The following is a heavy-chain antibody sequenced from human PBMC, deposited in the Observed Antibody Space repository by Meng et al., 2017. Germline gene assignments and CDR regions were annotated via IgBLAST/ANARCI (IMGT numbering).Heavy chain of an antibody. CDR2: IYYSGST. CDR1: GVSISSGHYY. CDR3: ARRGADYGAFDP. Sequence: QLQLQESGPGLVKPSQTLSLTCTVSGVSISSGHYYWSWNRQPPGKGLEWIGYIYYSGSTHYNPSLKSRVIISLDTSKNQFSLKLSSVTAADAAVYYCARRGADYGAFDPWGQGTLVTVSS. D-gene: IGHD4/OR15-4a*01. J-gene: IGHJ5*02. V-gene: IGHV4-30-4*01.